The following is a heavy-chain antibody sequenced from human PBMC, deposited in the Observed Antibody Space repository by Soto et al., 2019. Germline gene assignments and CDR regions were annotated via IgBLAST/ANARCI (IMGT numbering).Heavy chain of an antibody. J-gene: IGHJ6*02. D-gene: IGHD3-3*01. Sequence: PGGSLRLSCAASGFTFSSYAMSWVRQAPGKGLEWVSAISGSGGSTYYADSVKGRFTISRDDSKNTLYLQMNSLRAEDTAVYYCAKTYPHTIFGVVITYYYYGMDVWGQGTTVTVSS. CDR3: AKTYPHTIFGVVITYYYYGMDV. CDR2: ISGSGGST. V-gene: IGHV3-23*01. CDR1: GFTFSSYA.